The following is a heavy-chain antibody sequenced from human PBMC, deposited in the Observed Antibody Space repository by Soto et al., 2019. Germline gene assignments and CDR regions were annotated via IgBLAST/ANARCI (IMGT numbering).Heavy chain of an antibody. Sequence: EVQLVESGGGLVKPGGSLRLSCAASGFTFSSYSMNWVRQAPGKGLEGVSSISSSSSYIYYADSVKGRFTISRDNAKNSLYLQMNSLRAEDTAVYYCARSFKGDIVVVVAATPGYWGQGTLVTVSS. D-gene: IGHD2-15*01. CDR2: ISSSSSYI. CDR3: ARSFKGDIVVVVAATPGY. J-gene: IGHJ4*02. V-gene: IGHV3-21*01. CDR1: GFTFSSYS.